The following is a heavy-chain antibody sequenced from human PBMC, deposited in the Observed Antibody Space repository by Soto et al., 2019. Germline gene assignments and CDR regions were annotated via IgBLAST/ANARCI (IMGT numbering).Heavy chain of an antibody. CDR1: DDSITSRNYY. J-gene: IGHJ6*02. CDR2: IHYSGNT. Sequence: SETLSLTCTVSDDSITSRNYYWNWIRQPPGKGLESIGYIHYSGNTYYNPSLKSRVIISLDTSNNQFSLKLNSVTAADTAVYYCAAYYGSGSPAPYYGMDVWGQGTTVTVS. D-gene: IGHD3-10*01. CDR3: AAYYGSGSPAPYYGMDV. V-gene: IGHV4-30-4*01.